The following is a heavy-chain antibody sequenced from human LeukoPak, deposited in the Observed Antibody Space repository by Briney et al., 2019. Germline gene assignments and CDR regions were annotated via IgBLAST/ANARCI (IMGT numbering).Heavy chain of an antibody. Sequence: SETLSLTHAVYGGSFSGYYWSWLRQPPGKKLESHGEINHSGRTNYNPSLKSRVTISVDTSKNQFSLKLSSAAAADTAVYYCARLAAAGNNLVYYFDYWGQGTLVTVSS. J-gene: IGHJ4*02. CDR2: INHSGRT. V-gene: IGHV4-34*01. D-gene: IGHD6-13*01. CDR1: GGSFSGYY. CDR3: ARLAAAGNNLVYYFDY.